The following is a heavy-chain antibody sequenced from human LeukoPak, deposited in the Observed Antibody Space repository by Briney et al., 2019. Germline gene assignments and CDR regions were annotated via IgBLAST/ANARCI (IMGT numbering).Heavy chain of an antibody. D-gene: IGHD1-26*01. CDR2: IYYSGST. J-gene: IGHJ6*03. V-gene: IGHV4-39*07. CDR1: GGSISSSSYY. CDR3: ARTRSHNYYYYMDV. Sequence: SETLSLTCTVSGGSISSSSYYWGWIRQPPGKGLEWIGSIYYSGSTYYNPSLKSRVTISVDTSKNQFSLKLSSVTAADTAVYYCARTRSHNYYYYMDVWGKGTTVTVSS.